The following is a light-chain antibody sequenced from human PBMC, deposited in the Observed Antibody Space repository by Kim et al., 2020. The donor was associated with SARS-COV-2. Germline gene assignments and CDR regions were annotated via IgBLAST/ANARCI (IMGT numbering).Light chain of an antibody. V-gene: IGKV4-1*01. J-gene: IGKJ2*01. CDR1: QSVLHRPNNKNY. CDR2: WAS. CDR3: HQYATFPYT. Sequence: RATIRCKSSQSVLHRPNNKNYLAWYQQKSGQPPKLLIYWASTRESGVPERFSGSGSGTDFTLTISSLQAEDVAVYFCHQYATFPYTFGQGTKLEI.